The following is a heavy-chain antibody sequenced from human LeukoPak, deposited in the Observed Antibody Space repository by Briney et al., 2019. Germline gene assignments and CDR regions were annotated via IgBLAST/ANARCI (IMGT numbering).Heavy chain of an antibody. J-gene: IGHJ4*02. D-gene: IGHD3-9*01. CDR3: AKDQYILTGNFDY. V-gene: IGHV3-23*01. CDR1: GFTFSSYA. CDR2: ISGSGGST. Sequence: GESLKISCAASGFTFSSYAMSWVRQAPGKGLEWVSAISGSGGSTYYADSVKGRFTISRDNSKNTLYLQMNSLRAEDTAVYYCAKDQYILTGNFDYWGQGTLVTVSS.